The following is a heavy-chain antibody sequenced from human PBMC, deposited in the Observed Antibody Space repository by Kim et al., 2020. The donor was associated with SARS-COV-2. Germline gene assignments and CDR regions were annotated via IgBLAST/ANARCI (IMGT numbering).Heavy chain of an antibody. Sequence: YAQQFQGRVAMTRDTSTSTAYMELSRLSADDTVVYYCARYLVEGQLAYDYWGQGTLVTVSS. CDR3: ARYLVEGQLAYDY. J-gene: IGHJ4*02. V-gene: IGHV1-2*05. D-gene: IGHD6-6*01.